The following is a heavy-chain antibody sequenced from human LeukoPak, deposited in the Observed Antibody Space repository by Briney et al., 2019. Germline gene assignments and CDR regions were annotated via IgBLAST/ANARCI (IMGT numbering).Heavy chain of an antibody. CDR1: GFTFSSYA. D-gene: IGHD4-17*01. V-gene: IGHV3-23*01. CDR2: ISGSGGST. Sequence: GGSLRLSCAASGFTFSSYAMSWVRQAPGKGLEWVSSISGSGGSTNYADSVKGRFTISRDNAKNTLYLQMNSLRAEDTAVYYCARDPTTDYFDYWGQGTLVTVSS. J-gene: IGHJ4*02. CDR3: ARDPTTDYFDY.